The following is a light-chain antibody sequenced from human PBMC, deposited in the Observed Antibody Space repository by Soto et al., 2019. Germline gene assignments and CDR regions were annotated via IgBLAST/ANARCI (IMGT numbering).Light chain of an antibody. CDR1: SSDVGGYNY. CDR2: EVN. CDR3: CSYAGGNNYV. Sequence: QSALTQPPSASGSPGQSVTISCTGSSSDVGGYNYVSWYQQHPGKAPKLLIYEVNKRPSGVPDRFSGSKSGNTASLAVSGLLAEDEADYYCCSYAGGNNYVFGPGTKVTVL. J-gene: IGLJ1*01. V-gene: IGLV2-8*01.